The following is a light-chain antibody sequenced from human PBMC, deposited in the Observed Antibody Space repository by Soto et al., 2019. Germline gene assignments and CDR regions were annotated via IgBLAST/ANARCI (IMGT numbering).Light chain of an antibody. CDR3: QEGTYWPA. CDR2: DAS. V-gene: IGKV3-11*01. CDR1: QSVSGS. J-gene: IGKJ4*01. Sequence: PGEKATLSCRASQSVSGSLGWYQQKPGQAPRLIIYDASVRATGIPARFNGSGSGTDFTLTISSLEPEDFAVYYCQEGTYWPAFGGGTKVEIK.